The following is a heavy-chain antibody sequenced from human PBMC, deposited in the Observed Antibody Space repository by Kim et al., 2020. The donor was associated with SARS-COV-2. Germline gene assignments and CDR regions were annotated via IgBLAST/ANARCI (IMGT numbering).Heavy chain of an antibody. D-gene: IGHD4-4*01. J-gene: IGHJ4*02. Sequence: TTDYAAPVKGRFTISRDDSKNTLYLQMNSRKTEDTAVYYCTTSTVTPGYWGQGTLVTVSS. V-gene: IGHV3-15*01. CDR3: TTSTVTPGY. CDR2: TT.